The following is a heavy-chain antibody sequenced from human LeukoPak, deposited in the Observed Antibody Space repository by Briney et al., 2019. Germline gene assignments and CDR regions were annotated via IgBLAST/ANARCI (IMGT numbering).Heavy chain of an antibody. CDR2: IYSGGST. Sequence: PGGSLRLSCAASGFTVSSNYMSWVRQAPGKGLEWVSVIYSGGSTYYADSVKGRFTISRDNSKNTLYLQMNSLRAEDTAVYYCARDIGYYDSSGYYPRDAFDIWGQGTMVTVSS. CDR1: GFTVSSNY. J-gene: IGHJ3*02. CDR3: ARDIGYYDSSGYYPRDAFDI. D-gene: IGHD3-22*01. V-gene: IGHV3-66*01.